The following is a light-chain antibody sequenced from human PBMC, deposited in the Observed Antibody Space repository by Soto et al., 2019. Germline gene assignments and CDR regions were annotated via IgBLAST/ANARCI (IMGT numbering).Light chain of an antibody. V-gene: IGKV3-11*01. CDR2: DAS. J-gene: IGKJ1*01. Sequence: LTQSPASLSLSPGERATLSCRASQSVGSFLGWYQQKPGQAPRLLIFDASDRATGIPDRFSGSGSGTVFTLTISNLEPEDSAVYYCQHRRNWPGTFGQGTKVEMK. CDR1: QSVGSF. CDR3: QHRRNWPGT.